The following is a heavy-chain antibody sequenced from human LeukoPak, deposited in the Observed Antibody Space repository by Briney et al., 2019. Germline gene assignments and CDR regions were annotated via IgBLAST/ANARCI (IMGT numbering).Heavy chain of an antibody. Sequence: ASVTLSCKASGGTFSSYDISWVRQAPGQGLEWMGGIISIFGTAYYAQKFQGRTTITAAEYTHSAYMELSSLRHEGTSVYYCAREEREYCGGDCNDAFDIWGQGTMVTVSS. D-gene: IGHD2-21*02. CDR1: GGTFSSYD. CDR2: IISIFGTA. CDR3: AREEREYCGGDCNDAFDI. V-gene: IGHV1-69*01. J-gene: IGHJ3*02.